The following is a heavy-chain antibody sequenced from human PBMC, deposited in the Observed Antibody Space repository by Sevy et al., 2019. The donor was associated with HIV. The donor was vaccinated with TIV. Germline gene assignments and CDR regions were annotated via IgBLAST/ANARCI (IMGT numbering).Heavy chain of an antibody. V-gene: IGHV3-33*01. CDR2: IWYDGSSK. CDR3: ARGGDYFDSSGANFEY. D-gene: IGHD3-22*01. CDR1: GFSFSNYG. J-gene: IGHJ4*02. Sequence: GGSLRLSCAASGFSFSNYGMHWVRQAPGKGLEWVALIWYDGSSKYYADSVKGRLTSSRDNSKNTLSLQMNSLRAEDTAVYYCARGGDYFDSSGANFEYWGQGTLVTVSS.